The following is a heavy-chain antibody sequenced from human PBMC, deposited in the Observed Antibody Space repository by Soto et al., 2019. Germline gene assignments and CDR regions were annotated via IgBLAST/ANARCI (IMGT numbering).Heavy chain of an antibody. Sequence: QVQLVQSGAEVKKPGSSVKVSCKASGGTFSSYAISWVRQAPGQGLEWMGGIIPIFGTANYAQKFQGRVTITADESTSTADMELSSLRSEDTAVYYCASLSFMVRGVIKDYWGQGTLVTVSS. CDR2: IIPIFGTA. CDR1: GGTFSSYA. V-gene: IGHV1-69*12. D-gene: IGHD3-10*01. J-gene: IGHJ4*02. CDR3: ASLSFMVRGVIKDY.